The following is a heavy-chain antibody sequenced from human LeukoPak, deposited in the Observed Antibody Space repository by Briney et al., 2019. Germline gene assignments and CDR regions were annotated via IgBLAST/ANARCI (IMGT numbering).Heavy chain of an antibody. CDR3: ARGGLEPVDY. CDR2: IKQDGSEK. Sequence: GGSLRLSCAASGFTFSSYWMSWVRQAPGKGLEWVANIKQDGSEKYYVNSVKGRFTISRDNAKNSLYLEVNSLRTDDTAVYYCARGGLEPVDYWGQGTLVTVSS. V-gene: IGHV3-7*01. J-gene: IGHJ4*02. D-gene: IGHD5-24*01. CDR1: GFTFSSYW.